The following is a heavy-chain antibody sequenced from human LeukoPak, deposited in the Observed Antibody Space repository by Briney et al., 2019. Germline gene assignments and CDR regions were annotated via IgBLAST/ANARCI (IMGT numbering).Heavy chain of an antibody. D-gene: IGHD1-1*01. CDR3: ATDLGTSLRPKY. CDR1: RYTLTELS. V-gene: IGHV1-24*01. CDR2: FDPEDDET. J-gene: IGHJ4*02. Sequence: ASVKVSCKVSRYTLTELSMHWVRQAPGKGLEWMGGFDPEDDETIYAQKFQGRVTMTEDTSTETAYMELSSLRSEDTAVYYCATDLGTSLRPKYWGQGTLVTVSS.